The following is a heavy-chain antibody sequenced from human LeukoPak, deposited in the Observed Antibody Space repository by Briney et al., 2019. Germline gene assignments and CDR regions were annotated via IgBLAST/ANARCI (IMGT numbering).Heavy chain of an antibody. V-gene: IGHV4-39*07. D-gene: IGHD3-22*01. CDR1: GGSISSSSYY. Sequence: SETLSLTCTVSGGSISSSSYYWGWIRQPPGKGLEWIGEINHSGSTNYNPSLKSRVTISVDTSKNPFSLKLSSVTAADTAVYYCAIPKETYDSSGYYGFDYWGQGTLVTVSS. CDR2: INHSGST. J-gene: IGHJ4*02. CDR3: AIPKETYDSSGYYGFDY.